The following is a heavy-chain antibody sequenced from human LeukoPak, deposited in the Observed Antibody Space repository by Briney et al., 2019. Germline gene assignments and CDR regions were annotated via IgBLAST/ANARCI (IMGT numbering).Heavy chain of an antibody. Sequence: GGSLRLSCAASGFTFSSYAMSWVRQAPGEGLEWVSAISGSGGSTYYADSVKGRFTISRDNSKNTLYLQMNSLRAEDTAVYYCAKSSGIAAAGTNSYFDYWGQGTLVTVSS. CDR2: ISGSGGST. CDR1: GFTFSSYA. V-gene: IGHV3-23*01. J-gene: IGHJ4*02. D-gene: IGHD6-13*01. CDR3: AKSSGIAAAGTNSYFDY.